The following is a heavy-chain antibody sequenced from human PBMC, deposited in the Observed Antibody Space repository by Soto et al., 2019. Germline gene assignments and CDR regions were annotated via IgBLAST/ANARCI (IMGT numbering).Heavy chain of an antibody. CDR1: GFTFSTYG. D-gene: IGHD6-6*01. J-gene: IGHJ4*02. CDR3: AKRVAYSSSSAYLDY. V-gene: IGHV3-23*01. Sequence: GASLRLSCAASGFTFSTYGMSWVRQAPGKGLEWVSSINDSGDTYYGDSVKGRLTISRDNSENTLYLQINNLRAEDTAVYYCAKRVAYSSSSAYLDYSAQGTRVTVAS. CDR2: INDSGDT.